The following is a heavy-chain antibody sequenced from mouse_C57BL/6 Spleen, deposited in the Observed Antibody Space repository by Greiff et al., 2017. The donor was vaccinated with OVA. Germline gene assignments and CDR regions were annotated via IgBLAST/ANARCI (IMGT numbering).Heavy chain of an antibody. CDR2: IYPGDGDT. D-gene: IGHD1-1*01. J-gene: IGHJ4*01. V-gene: IGHV1-82*01. CDR3: AKTVVSLYYYAMDY. CDR1: GYAFSSSW. Sequence: VQLQQSGPELVKPGASVKISCKASGYAFSSSWMNWVKQRPGKGLEWIGRIYPGDGDTNYNGKFKGKATLTADKSSSTAYMQLSSLTSEYSAVYCCAKTVVSLYYYAMDYWGQGTSVTVSS.